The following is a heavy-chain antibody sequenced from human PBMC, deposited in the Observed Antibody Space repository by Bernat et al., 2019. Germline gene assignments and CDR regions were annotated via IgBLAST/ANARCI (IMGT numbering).Heavy chain of an antibody. J-gene: IGHJ4*02. Sequence: EVRLVESGGGLVQPGRSLRLSCTTSGFTFGDYTLSWVRQAPGKGLEWVGFIRSEAYGGTTEYAASVRGRFTLSRDESKNIAYLQMNSLKTEDTAVYYCSRAGLIPSEGDYWGQGTLVTVSS. CDR2: IRSEAYGGTT. CDR1: GFTFGDYT. D-gene: IGHD2-8*01. CDR3: SRAGLIPSEGDY. V-gene: IGHV3-49*04.